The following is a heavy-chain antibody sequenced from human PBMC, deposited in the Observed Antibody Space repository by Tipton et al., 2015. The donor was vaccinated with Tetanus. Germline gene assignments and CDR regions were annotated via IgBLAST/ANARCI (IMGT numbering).Heavy chain of an antibody. D-gene: IGHD2-2*01. CDR3: ARDLRRYQQNNGFAP. CDR2: IYYSGNT. J-gene: IGHJ5*02. V-gene: IGHV4-59*01. CDR1: GDSISFYY. Sequence: TLSLTCTVSGDSISFYYWSWIRQPPGKGLEWIGYIYYSGNTKYNPSLKSRVTMSVDTSKNQFSLILTSVTPADTAVYYCARDLRRYQQNNGFAPWGQGTLVTVPS.